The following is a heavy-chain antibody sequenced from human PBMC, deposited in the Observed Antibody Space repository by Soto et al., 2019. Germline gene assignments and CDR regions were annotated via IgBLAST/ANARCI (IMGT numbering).Heavy chain of an antibody. CDR3: ARNYYDSSGPEYYYGMDV. J-gene: IGHJ6*02. D-gene: IGHD3-22*01. V-gene: IGHV2-70*01. CDR1: GFSLSTSGMC. Sequence: SGPTLVNPTQTLTLTCTFSGFSLSTSGMCVSWIRQPPGKALEWLALIDWDDDKYYSTSLKTRLTISKDTSKNQVVLTMTNMDPVDTATYYCARNYYDSSGPEYYYGMDVWGQGTTVTAP. CDR2: IDWDDDK.